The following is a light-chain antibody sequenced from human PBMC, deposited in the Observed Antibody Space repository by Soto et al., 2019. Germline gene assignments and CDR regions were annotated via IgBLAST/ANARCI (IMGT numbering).Light chain of an antibody. CDR3: QQYDNWPRAT. J-gene: IGKJ4*01. Sequence: EIVLTQSPGTLSLSPGERATLSCRASQSISSPYLAWYQQKPGQAPRLLIDGASSRATGVPDRFSGSGSGTDFTLTISRLEPEDFAVYYCQQYDNWPRATFGGGTKVDIK. V-gene: IGKV3-20*01. CDR2: GAS. CDR1: QSISSPY.